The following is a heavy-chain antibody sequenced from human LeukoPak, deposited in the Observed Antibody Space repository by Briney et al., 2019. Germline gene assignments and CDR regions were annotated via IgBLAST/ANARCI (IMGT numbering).Heavy chain of an antibody. V-gene: IGHV4-59*08. CDR2: IYYSGST. CDR1: GGSISSYY. CDR3: ARYVIVVVNDAFDI. D-gene: IGHD3-22*01. Sequence: PSETLFLTCTVSGGSISSYYWSWIRQPPGKGLEWIGYIYYSGSTNYNPSLKSRVTISVDTSKNQFSLKLSSVTAADTAVYYCARYVIVVVNDAFDIWGQGTMVTVSS. J-gene: IGHJ3*02.